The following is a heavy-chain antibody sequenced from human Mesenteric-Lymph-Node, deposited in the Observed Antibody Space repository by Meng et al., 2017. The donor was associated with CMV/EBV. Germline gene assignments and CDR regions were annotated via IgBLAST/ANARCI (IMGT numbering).Heavy chain of an antibody. D-gene: IGHD5-12*01. V-gene: IGHV3-30*02. Sequence: GESLKISCAASGFTFSSFGMHWVRPAPGKGLEWVAIIWYDGTNKFYADSVKGRFTISRDNAKNSLYLQMNSLRPEDTALYYCAKAKRKDTVAATNIWGQGTVVTVSS. CDR3: AKAKRKDTVAATNI. J-gene: IGHJ3*02. CDR2: IWYDGTNK. CDR1: GFTFSSFG.